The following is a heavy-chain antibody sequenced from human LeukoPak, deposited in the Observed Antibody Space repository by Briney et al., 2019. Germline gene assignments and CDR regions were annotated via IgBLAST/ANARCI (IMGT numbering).Heavy chain of an antibody. CDR3: ARDGVGYYGSGSYYPNWFDP. V-gene: IGHV4-34*01. D-gene: IGHD3-10*01. J-gene: IGHJ5*02. CDR1: GGSFSGYY. Sequence: SETLSLTCAVYGGSFSGYYWSWIRQPPGKGLEWIGEINHSGSTNYNPSLKSRVTISLDTSKNQFSLKLSSVTAADTAVYYCARDGVGYYGSGSYYPNWFDPWGQGMLVTVSS. CDR2: INHSGST.